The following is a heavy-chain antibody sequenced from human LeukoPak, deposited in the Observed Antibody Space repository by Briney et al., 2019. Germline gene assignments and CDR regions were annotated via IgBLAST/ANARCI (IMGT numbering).Heavy chain of an antibody. CDR1: AGSISSSSYY. J-gene: IGHJ5*02. D-gene: IGHD1-1*01. V-gene: IGHV4-39*07. Sequence: SETLSLTCTVSAGSISSSSYYWGWIRQPPGKGLEWIGSIYYSGSTYYNPSLKSRVTISVDTSKNQFSLKLSSVTAADTAVYYCARATGTADWFDPWGQGTPVTVSS. CDR3: ARATGTADWFDP. CDR2: IYYSGST.